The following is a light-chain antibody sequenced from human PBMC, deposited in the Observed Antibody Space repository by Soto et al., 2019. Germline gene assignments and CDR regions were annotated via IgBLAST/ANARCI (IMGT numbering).Light chain of an antibody. CDR3: SAYSSGATHVG. CDR2: DVN. CDR1: SSDIGGLYNY. V-gene: IGLV2-14*03. Sequence: QSALTQPASVSGSPGQSITISCTGTSSDIGGLYNYVSWYQQHPGKAPKLLIYDVNDRPSGVSDRFSGSKSGNTASLTISGLQAEDEADYFCSAYSSGATHVGFGGGTKVTVL. J-gene: IGLJ2*01.